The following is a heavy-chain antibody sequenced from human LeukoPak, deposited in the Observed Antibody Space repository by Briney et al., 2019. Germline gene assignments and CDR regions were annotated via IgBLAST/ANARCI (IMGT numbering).Heavy chain of an antibody. V-gene: IGHV3-33*06. J-gene: IGHJ4*02. Sequence: GGSLRLSCAASGFTFSSYGMHWVRQAPGKGLEWVAVVWYDGSNKYYADSVKGRFTISRDNSKNTLYLQMNSLRAEDTAVYYCAKDLSLGAIGYWGQGTLVTVSS. CDR3: AKDLSLGAIGY. CDR1: GFTFSSYG. CDR2: VWYDGSNK. D-gene: IGHD1-26*01.